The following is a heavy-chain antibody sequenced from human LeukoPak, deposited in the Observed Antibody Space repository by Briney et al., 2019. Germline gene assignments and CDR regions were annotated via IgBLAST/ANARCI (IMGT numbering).Heavy chain of an antibody. CDR1: GGSFSGYY. J-gene: IGHJ4*02. D-gene: IGHD4-23*01. CDR2: INHSGST. Sequence: PSETLSLTCAVYGGSFSGYYWSWIRQPPGKGLEWIGEINHSGSTNYNPSLKSRVTISVDTSKNQFSLKLSSVTAADTAVYYCARDRTDGGLPYYFDYWGQGTLVTVSS. CDR3: ARDRTDGGLPYYFDY. V-gene: IGHV4-34*01.